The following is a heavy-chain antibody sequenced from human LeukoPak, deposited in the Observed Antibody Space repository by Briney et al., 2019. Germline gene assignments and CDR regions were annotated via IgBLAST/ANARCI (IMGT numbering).Heavy chain of an antibody. CDR2: IGTRGNT. CDR3: ATRTGSMSYYFDH. Sequence: QPGGSLRLSCGASGFTITSYPMSWVRQAPGKGLEWVSVIGTRGNTNYADSVKGRFTISRDNSKNTLYLQMNSLRAEDTALYYCATRTGSMSYYFDHWGQGTLVTVSS. CDR1: GFTITSYP. J-gene: IGHJ4*02. D-gene: IGHD1-1*01. V-gene: IGHV3-23*01.